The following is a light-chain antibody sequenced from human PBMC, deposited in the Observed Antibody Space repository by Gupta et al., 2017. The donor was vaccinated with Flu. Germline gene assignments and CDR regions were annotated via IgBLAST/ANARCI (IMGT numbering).Light chain of an antibody. V-gene: IGKV3-11*01. Sequence: EIVLTQSPATLSLSPGERATLSCRASQNVATYFAWFQQKPGQAPRLLMYDASNRATGIPARFSGSGSGTDFTLTISSLEPEDFAVYYCRQRDNWPLTCGGGTKVEIK. CDR3: RQRDNWPLT. J-gene: IGKJ4*01. CDR2: DAS. CDR1: QNVATY.